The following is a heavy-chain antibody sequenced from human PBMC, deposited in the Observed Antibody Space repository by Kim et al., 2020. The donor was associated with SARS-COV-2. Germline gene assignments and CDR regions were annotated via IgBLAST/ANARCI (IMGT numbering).Heavy chain of an antibody. CDR1: GFTFSSYW. CDR3: ARERGYYGVLTGYYMVDYYGMDV. J-gene: IGHJ6*04. V-gene: IGHV3-7*01. D-gene: IGHD3-9*01. Sequence: GGSLRLSCAASGFTFSSYWMSWVRQAPGKGLEWVANIKQDGSEKYYVDSVKGRFTISRDNAKNSLYLQMNSLRAEDTAVYYCARERGYYGVLTGYYMVDYYGMDVWGKGTTVTVSS. CDR2: IKQDGSEK.